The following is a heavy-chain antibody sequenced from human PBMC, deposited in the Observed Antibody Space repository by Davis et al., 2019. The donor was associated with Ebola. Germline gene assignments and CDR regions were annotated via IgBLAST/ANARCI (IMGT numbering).Heavy chain of an antibody. CDR3: AREIEYYEILTGYFPY. CDR1: GFTFSTYW. Sequence: GESLKISCAASGFTFSTYWMNWIRQAPGKGLEWVSYISISSGFTNYADSVKGRFTISRDNAKNSLYLQMNSLRAEDTAVYYCAREIEYYEILTGYFPYWGQGTLVTVSS. D-gene: IGHD3-9*01. J-gene: IGHJ4*02. CDR2: ISISSGFT. V-gene: IGHV3-11*05.